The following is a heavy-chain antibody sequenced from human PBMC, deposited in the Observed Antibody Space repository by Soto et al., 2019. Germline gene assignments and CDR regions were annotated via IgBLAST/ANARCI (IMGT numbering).Heavy chain of an antibody. Sequence: QVQLLQSGTEVKEPWASVKVSCKASGYNFTSCDISWVRQAPGQGLEWVGWTTASNTHTNYAQKLQGRVTMTTDTSTTTAYMELRSLRSDDTAIYSGARGGYSSGYHYWGQGTLVTVSS. CDR1: GYNFTSCD. CDR2: TTASNTHT. D-gene: IGHD3-22*01. CDR3: ARGGYSSGYHY. J-gene: IGHJ4*02. V-gene: IGHV1-18*04.